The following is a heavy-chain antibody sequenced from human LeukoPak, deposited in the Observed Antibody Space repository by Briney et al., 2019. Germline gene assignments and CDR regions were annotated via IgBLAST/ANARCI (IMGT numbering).Heavy chain of an antibody. CDR1: GFTFSSYG. V-gene: IGHV3-30*18. D-gene: IGHD2-15*01. Sequence: GGSLRLSCAASGFTFSSYGMHWVRQAPGRGLEWVAVISFDGSNKYYADSVKGRFTISRDNAKNTLYLQTNSLRVEDTAVYYCAKYSWRLTFAFDSWGQGTLVPVSS. J-gene: IGHJ4*02. CDR2: ISFDGSNK. CDR3: AKYSWRLTFAFDS.